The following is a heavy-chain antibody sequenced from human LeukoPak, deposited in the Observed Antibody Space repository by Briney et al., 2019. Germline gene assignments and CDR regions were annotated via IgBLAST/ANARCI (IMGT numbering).Heavy chain of an antibody. CDR1: GGSFSGYY. Sequence: NTSETLSLTCAVYGGSFSGYYWSWIRQPPGKGLEWIGEINHSGSTNYNPSLKSRVTISVDTSKNQFSLKLSSVTAADTAVYYCARVRSAGYSSSWYQEVRWFDPWGQGTLVTVSS. J-gene: IGHJ5*02. CDR2: INHSGST. V-gene: IGHV4-34*01. D-gene: IGHD6-13*01. CDR3: ARVRSAGYSSSWYQEVRWFDP.